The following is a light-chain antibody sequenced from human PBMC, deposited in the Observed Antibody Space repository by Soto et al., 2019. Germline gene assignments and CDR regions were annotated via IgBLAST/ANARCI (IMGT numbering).Light chain of an antibody. CDR3: HQRSNWPRT. Sequence: EIVLTQSPATLSLSPGEEATLSCRASQSVRSDLAWYQQKPCQAPRLLIYDASHRTTGIPARFSGRGSGTDFTLTISSLEPEDFAVYYCHQRSNWPRTFGQGTKLEI. V-gene: IGKV3-11*01. CDR2: DAS. J-gene: IGKJ2*01. CDR1: QSVRSD.